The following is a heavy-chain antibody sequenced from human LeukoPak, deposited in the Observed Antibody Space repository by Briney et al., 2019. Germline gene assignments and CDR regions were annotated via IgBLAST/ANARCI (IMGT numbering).Heavy chain of an antibody. CDR2: IIPMFGKT. CDR1: GGTFSSYA. CDR3: AGGGMTVFHYYMDV. D-gene: IGHD3-22*01. V-gene: IGHV1-69*05. Sequence: LRASVKVSCKASGGTFSSYAISRVRQAPGQGLEWMGGIIPMFGKTEYAQKFQGRVTVTTEESTSTVYMELSRLRSDDTAVYYCAGGGMTVFHYYMDVWGKGTTVTVSS. J-gene: IGHJ6*03.